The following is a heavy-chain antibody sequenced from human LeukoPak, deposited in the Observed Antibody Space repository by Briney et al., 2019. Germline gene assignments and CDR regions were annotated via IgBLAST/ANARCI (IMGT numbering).Heavy chain of an antibody. CDR2: ISGAGSST. V-gene: IGHV3-74*03. CDR3: AREKYGDHSRDY. D-gene: IGHD4-11*01. CDR1: GFTFSNYW. J-gene: IGHJ4*02. Sequence: GGSLRLSCAASGFTFSNYWMHWVRQVPGKGLVWVSRISGAGSSTTYADSVKGRFTMSRDNAKNTVYLQMNSLRAEDTAVYYCAREKYGDHSRDYWGQGTLVTVSS.